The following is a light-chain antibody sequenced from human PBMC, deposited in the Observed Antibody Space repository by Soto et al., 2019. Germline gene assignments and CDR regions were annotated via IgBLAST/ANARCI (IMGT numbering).Light chain of an antibody. V-gene: IGLV1-51*01. CDR2: DNN. CDR3: GTWDTSLSAGGV. J-gene: IGLJ1*01. CDR1: SSNIGNSF. Sequence: QSVLAQPPSVSAAPGRTVTISCSGSSSNIGNSFVSWYQQLPGTAPRLLIYDNNERPSGIPDRFSGSKSGTSATLGITGLQTGDEADYYCGTWDTSLSAGGVFGTGTKVTVL.